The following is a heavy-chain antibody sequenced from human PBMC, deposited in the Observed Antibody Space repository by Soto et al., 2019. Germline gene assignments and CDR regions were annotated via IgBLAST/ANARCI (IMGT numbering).Heavy chain of an antibody. Sequence: PGGSLRLSCVGSGFSFSTYNMNWVRQAPGKGLEWISHITRSSSTIYYSDSFKCLFTVSRDNVKKSLYLEMNSLGDEDTALYYCVRDWGPVLRFIEWFLGSAAFDIWGQGTMVTVSS. CDR2: ITRSSSTI. D-gene: IGHD3-3*01. CDR1: GFSFSTYN. J-gene: IGHJ3*02. CDR3: VRDWGPVLRFIEWFLGSAAFDI. V-gene: IGHV3-48*02.